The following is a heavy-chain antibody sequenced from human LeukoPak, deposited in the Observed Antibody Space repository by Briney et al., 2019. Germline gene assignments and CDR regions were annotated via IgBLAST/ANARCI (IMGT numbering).Heavy chain of an antibody. V-gene: IGHV1-18*01. CDR1: GYTFTSYG. CDR3: AREPNDYGGNSEPDY. J-gene: IGHJ4*02. CDR2: ISAYNGNT. Sequence: ASVNVSCKASGYTFTSYGISWVRQAPGQGLEWMGWISAYNGNTNYAQKLQGRVTMTTDTSTSTAYMELRSLRSDDTAVYYCAREPNDYGGNSEPDYWGQGTLVTVSS. D-gene: IGHD4-23*01.